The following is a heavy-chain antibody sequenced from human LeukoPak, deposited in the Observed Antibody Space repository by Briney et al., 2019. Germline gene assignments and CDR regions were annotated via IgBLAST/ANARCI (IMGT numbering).Heavy chain of an antibody. CDR3: TTENWYVFEN. D-gene: IGHD1-1*01. CDR2: ITLDGSDS. J-gene: IGHJ4*02. V-gene: IGHV3-7*04. Sequence: PGGSLRLSCAASGFPFSSYWMAWGRQAPGKGLEWVATITLDGSDSYYVDSVKGRFTVSRDNAKNSLYLQMNSLRVEDTAVFYCTTENWYVFENWGQGSLVTVSS. CDR1: GFPFSSYW.